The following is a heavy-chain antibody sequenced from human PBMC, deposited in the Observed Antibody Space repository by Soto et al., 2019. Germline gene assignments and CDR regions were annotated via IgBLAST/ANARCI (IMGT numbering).Heavy chain of an antibody. D-gene: IGHD4-17*01. CDR3: ARDTRYGVLDY. J-gene: IGHJ4*02. Sequence: PSETLSLTCTVSVGSISSYYWSWIRQPPGKGLEWIGYIYYSGDTNYNPSLKSRVTISVDTSKNQFSLSLSSLTAADTAVYYCARDTRYGVLDYWGQGTLVTVSS. CDR2: IYYSGDT. CDR1: VGSISSYY. V-gene: IGHV4-59*01.